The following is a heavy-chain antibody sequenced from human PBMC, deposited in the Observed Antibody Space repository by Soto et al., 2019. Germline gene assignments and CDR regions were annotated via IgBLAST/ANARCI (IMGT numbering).Heavy chain of an antibody. CDR3: ARDAPPDDY. Sequence: GGSLILSCAASGFTFSSYSMNWVRQAPGKGLEWVSYISSSSSTIYYADSVKGRFTISRDNAKNSLYLQMNSLRAEDTAVYYCARDAPPDDYWGQGTLVTVSS. J-gene: IGHJ4*02. CDR1: GFTFSSYS. V-gene: IGHV3-48*01. CDR2: ISSSSSTI.